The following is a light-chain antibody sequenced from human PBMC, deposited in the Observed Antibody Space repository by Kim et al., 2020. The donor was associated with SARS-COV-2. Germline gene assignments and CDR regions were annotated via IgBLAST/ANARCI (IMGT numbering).Light chain of an antibody. CDR2: AVS. CDR1: QSVSTS. J-gene: IGKJ2*01. Sequence: SGSVGNRVTIACRASQSVSTSLNWYQQQPGKAPKLLFYAVSSLQSGVPSRFSGSGSGTDFTLTISSLQPEDFAIYYCQQSHGFPYTFGQGTKLEI. CDR3: QQSHGFPYT. V-gene: IGKV1-39*01.